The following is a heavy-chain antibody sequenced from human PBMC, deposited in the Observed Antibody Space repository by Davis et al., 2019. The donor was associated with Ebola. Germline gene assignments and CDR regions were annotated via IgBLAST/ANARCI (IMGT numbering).Heavy chain of an antibody. CDR1: GGSISSGNW. CDR2: IYHSGTT. Sequence: MPSETLSLTCAVSGGSISSGNWWSWVRQPPGKGLEWIGEIYHSGTTNYNPSLQRRVTISVDKSKNPFSLKLSSVTAADTAVYYCARDKGPYNWFDPWGQGTLVTVSS. CDR3: ARDKGPYNWFDP. V-gene: IGHV4-4*02. J-gene: IGHJ5*02.